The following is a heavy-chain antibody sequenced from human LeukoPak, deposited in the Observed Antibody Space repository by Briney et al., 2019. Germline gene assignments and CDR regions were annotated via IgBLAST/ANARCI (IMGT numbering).Heavy chain of an antibody. CDR1: GGSISSYY. D-gene: IGHD3-16*02. Sequence: PSETLSLTCTVSGGSISSYYWSWIRQPPGKGLEWIGYIYYSGSTNYNPSLKSRVTISVDTSKNQFSLKLSSVTAADTALYYCARASVTFDFDYWGQGTLVTVSS. J-gene: IGHJ4*02. V-gene: IGHV4-59*01. CDR2: IYYSGST. CDR3: ARASVTFDFDY.